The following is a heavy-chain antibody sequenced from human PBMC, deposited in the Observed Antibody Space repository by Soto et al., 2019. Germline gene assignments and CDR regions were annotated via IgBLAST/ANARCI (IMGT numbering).Heavy chain of an antibody. CDR3: ATGYCRSDNCHFNH. CDR2: ISGTSETI. J-gene: IGHJ1*01. Sequence: TGGSLRLSCAASGFNFHTYTMTWVRQAPGKGLEWVSYISGTSETIFYADSVKGRFTISRDNAKNSLYLQLNSLRDEETAVYYCATGYCRSDNCHFNHWGQGTLVTVSS. V-gene: IGHV3-48*02. CDR1: GFNFHTYT. D-gene: IGHD2-2*03.